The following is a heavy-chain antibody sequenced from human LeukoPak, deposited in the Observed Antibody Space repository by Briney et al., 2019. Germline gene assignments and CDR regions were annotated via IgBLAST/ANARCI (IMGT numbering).Heavy chain of an antibody. Sequence: AGGSLRLSCSASGFTFSSYTMHWVRQAPGKGMEYVSAISPNGGSTYYGDSVKGRFTISRDNSKKTLYLQMSSLRAEDTAVYYCVKTIAVAGNFDYWGQGTQVTVS. V-gene: IGHV3-64D*09. CDR3: VKTIAVAGNFDY. J-gene: IGHJ4*02. CDR2: ISPNGGST. D-gene: IGHD6-13*01. CDR1: GFTFSSYT.